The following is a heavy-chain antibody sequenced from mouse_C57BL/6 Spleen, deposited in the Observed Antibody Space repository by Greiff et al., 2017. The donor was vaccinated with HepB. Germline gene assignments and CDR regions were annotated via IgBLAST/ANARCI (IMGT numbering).Heavy chain of an antibody. J-gene: IGHJ2*01. CDR1: GYTFTSYW. Sequence: QVQLQQPGTELVKPGASVKLSCKASGYTFTSYWMHWVKQRPGQGLEWIGNINPSNGGTNYNEKFKSKATLTVDKSSSTAYMQLSSLTSEESAVYYCARDMGYDGYYVDYWGQGTTLTVSS. V-gene: IGHV1-53*01. CDR2: INPSNGGT. D-gene: IGHD2-3*01. CDR3: ARDMGYDGYYVDY.